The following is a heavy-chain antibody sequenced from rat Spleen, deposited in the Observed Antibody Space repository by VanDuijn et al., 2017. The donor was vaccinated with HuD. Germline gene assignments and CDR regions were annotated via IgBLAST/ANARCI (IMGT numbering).Heavy chain of an antibody. CDR3: TRGYYFDY. Sequence: EVQLVESGGGLVQPGRSLKLSCAASGFTFGDYYMVWVRQAPTKGLKWVASISYDGSTPYYRDSVKGRFTISRDNAKSTLYLQMDSLRSEDTATYYCTRGYYFDYWGQGVMVTVSS. CDR1: GFTFGDYY. CDR2: ISYDGSTP. J-gene: IGHJ2*01. V-gene: IGHV5-7*01.